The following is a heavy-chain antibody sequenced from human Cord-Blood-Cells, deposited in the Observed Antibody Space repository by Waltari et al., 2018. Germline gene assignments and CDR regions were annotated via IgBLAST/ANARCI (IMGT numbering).Heavy chain of an antibody. D-gene: IGHD6-13*01. CDR2: IVVGSGNT. V-gene: IGHV1-58*01. CDR3: AAVGSSSWFDY. Sequence: QMQLVQSGPEVKKPGTSVKVSCKASGFTFTSSAVQWVRQARGQRLEWIGWIVVGSGNTNYAQKFQERVTITRDMSTSTAYMEQSSLRSEDTAVYYCAAVGSSSWFDYWGQGTLVTVSS. J-gene: IGHJ4*02. CDR1: GFTFTSSA.